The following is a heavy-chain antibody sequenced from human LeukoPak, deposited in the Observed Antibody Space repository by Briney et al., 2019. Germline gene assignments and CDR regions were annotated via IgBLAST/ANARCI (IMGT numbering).Heavy chain of an antibody. Sequence: AGGSLRLSCSASGFPFSSYAMHWVRQAPGKGLEWVAVVSYDGSIKYYADSLKGRFTISRDNSKNTLYLQMNSLRTDDTALYHCARDNRVVATPLYYFDYWGQGTRVTVSS. D-gene: IGHD5-12*01. CDR1: GFPFSSYA. CDR3: ARDNRVVATPLYYFDY. J-gene: IGHJ4*02. V-gene: IGHV3-30-3*01. CDR2: VSYDGSIK.